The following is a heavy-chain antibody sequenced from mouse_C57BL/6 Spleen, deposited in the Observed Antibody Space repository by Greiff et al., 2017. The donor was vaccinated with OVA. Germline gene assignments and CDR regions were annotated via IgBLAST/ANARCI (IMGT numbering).Heavy chain of an antibody. J-gene: IGHJ2*01. Sequence: DVKLVESGGGLVKPGGSLKLSCAASGFTFSSYAMSWVRQTPEKRLEWVATISDGGSYTYYPDNVKGRFTISRDNAKNNLYLQMSHLKSEDTAMYYCARDGYPLDYWGQGTTLTVSS. CDR2: ISDGGSYT. CDR3: ARDGYPLDY. V-gene: IGHV5-4*01. D-gene: IGHD2-2*01. CDR1: GFTFSSYA.